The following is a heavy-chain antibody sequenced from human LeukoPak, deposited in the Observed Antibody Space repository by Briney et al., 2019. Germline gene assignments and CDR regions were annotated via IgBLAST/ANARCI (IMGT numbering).Heavy chain of an antibody. CDR1: GFTFSSYA. Sequence: PGGSLRLSCAASGFTFSSYAMSWVRQAPGKGLEWIGEINHSGSTNYNPSLKSRVTISVDTSKNQFSLKLSSVTAADTAVYYCARGGSGSYSPLWGQGTLVTVSS. D-gene: IGHD3-10*01. J-gene: IGHJ4*02. CDR2: INHSGST. V-gene: IGHV4-34*01. CDR3: ARGGSGSYSPL.